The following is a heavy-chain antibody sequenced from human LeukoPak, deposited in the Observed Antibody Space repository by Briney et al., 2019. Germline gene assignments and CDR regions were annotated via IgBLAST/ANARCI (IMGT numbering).Heavy chain of an antibody. Sequence: PGGSLRLSCAASGFTLSSYAMSWVRQAPGKGLEWVSAISGSGGSTYYADSVKGRFTISRDNSKNTLYLQMNSLRAEDTAVYYCAKDVFGSSSHPTNQDYWGQGTLVTVSS. CDR1: GFTLSSYA. V-gene: IGHV3-23*01. D-gene: IGHD6-13*01. CDR2: ISGSGGST. CDR3: AKDVFGSSSHPTNQDY. J-gene: IGHJ4*02.